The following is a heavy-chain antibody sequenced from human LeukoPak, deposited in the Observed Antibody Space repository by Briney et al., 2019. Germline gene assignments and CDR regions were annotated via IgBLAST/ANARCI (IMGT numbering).Heavy chain of an antibody. J-gene: IGHJ2*01. V-gene: IGHV1-69*04. CDR3: ARDISASSGWYGYFDL. CDR2: IIPILGIA. D-gene: IGHD6-19*01. CDR1: GGTFSSYA. Sequence: GASVKVPCKASGGTFSSYAISWVRQAPGQGLEWMGRIIPILGIANYAQKFQGRVTITADKSTSTAYMELSSLRSEDTAVYYCARDISASSGWYGYFDLWGRGTLVTVSS.